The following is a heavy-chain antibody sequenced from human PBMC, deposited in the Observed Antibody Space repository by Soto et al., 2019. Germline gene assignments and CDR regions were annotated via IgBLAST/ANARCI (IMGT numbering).Heavy chain of an antibody. V-gene: IGHV3-23*01. D-gene: IGHD6-6*01. CDR3: AKDHRIWGRLVEYTDV. CDR1: GFTFSSYA. J-gene: IGHJ6*02. CDR2: ISGSGVST. Sequence: EVHLLESGGGLVQPGGSLRLSCAASGFTFSSYALGWVRQAPGRGLECVSAISGSGVSTFYADSVKGRFTISRDTSKNTLYLQMNTLTAEDTAVYYCAKDHRIWGRLVEYTDVWGQGTTVTVSS.